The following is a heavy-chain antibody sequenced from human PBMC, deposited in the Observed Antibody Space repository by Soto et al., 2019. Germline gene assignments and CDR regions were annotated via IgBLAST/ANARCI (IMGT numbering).Heavy chain of an antibody. CDR3: AKFRGGLGNQTEA. V-gene: IGHV3-23*01. CDR1: GFTFSSYA. Sequence: EVQLLESGGNLVQPGGSLRLSCAASGFTFSSYAMSWVRQAPGKGREWVSPVGVSGAPTCYTDSVQGRITISRDNSNNTLFPATDCLGAEDTVIYYCAKFRGGLGNQTEAWGQGTLVTVSS. J-gene: IGHJ5*02. D-gene: IGHD3-16*01. CDR2: VGVSGAPT.